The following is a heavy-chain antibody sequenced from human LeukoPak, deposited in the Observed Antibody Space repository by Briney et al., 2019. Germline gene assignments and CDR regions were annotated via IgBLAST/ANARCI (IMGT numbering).Heavy chain of an antibody. CDR3: ARSRSGYSYDHAAFEI. CDR2: IDYRGST. CDR1: GASISTSY. Sequence: SETLSLTCTVSGASISTSYWSWIRQPPGKGLEWIAYIDYRGSTTYNPSLRSRVTISVDTSRNQFSLKLSSVTAADTAVYYCARSRSGYSYDHAAFEIWGQGTMVTVSS. V-gene: IGHV4-59*01. D-gene: IGHD5-18*01. J-gene: IGHJ3*02.